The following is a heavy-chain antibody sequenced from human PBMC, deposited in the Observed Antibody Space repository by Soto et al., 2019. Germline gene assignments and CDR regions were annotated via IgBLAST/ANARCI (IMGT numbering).Heavy chain of an antibody. CDR1: GVSVSSNY. V-gene: IGHV3-53*01. CDR2: LFSGGST. J-gene: IGHJ4*01. CDR3: VSRIPSWVFDY. Sequence: PWGSLRLSCEVSGVSVSSNYIICVRQAPGKGLEWVSVLFSGGSTYYADSVKGRFTISRDTSENTLYLRMDKLRVEDTAVYFCVSRIPSWVFDYWGQGTLVTVS. D-gene: IGHD3-16*01.